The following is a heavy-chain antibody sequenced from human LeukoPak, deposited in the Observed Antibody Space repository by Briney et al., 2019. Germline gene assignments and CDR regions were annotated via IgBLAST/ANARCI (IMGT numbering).Heavy chain of an antibody. CDR2: IIPIFGTA. V-gene: IGHV1-69*05. D-gene: IGHD4-17*01. Sequence: SVKVSCKASGGTFSSYAISWVRQAPGQGLEWMGRIIPIFGTANYAQKFQGRVTITTDESTSTAYMELSSLRFEDTAVYYCASSRWGTVTTIDYWGQGTLVTVSS. CDR1: GGTFSSYA. CDR3: ASSRWGTVTTIDY. J-gene: IGHJ4*02.